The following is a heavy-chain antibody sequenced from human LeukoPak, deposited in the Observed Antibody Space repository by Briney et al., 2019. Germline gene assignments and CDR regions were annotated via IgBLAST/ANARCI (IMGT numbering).Heavy chain of an antibody. J-gene: IGHJ3*02. Sequence: TGRSLRLSCAASGFTFSSYGMHWVRQAPGKGLEWVALISYDGSNNHYADSVKGRFTISRDDSKNTLYLQMNSLRAGDTAVYYCAKGGTSSGNYYGTFDIWGQGTMVTVSS. CDR2: ISYDGSNN. D-gene: IGHD3-10*01. CDR3: AKGGTSSGNYYGTFDI. V-gene: IGHV3-30*18. CDR1: GFTFSSYG.